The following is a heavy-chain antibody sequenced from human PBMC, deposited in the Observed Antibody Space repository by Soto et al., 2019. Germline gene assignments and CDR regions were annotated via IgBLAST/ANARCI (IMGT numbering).Heavy chain of an antibody. D-gene: IGHD3-16*01. CDR1: GRSIGSGGYY. V-gene: IGHV4-31*03. CDR3: ARRGGGGWFDP. J-gene: IGHJ5*02. Sequence: PSETLSLTCSVSGRSIGSGGYYWGWIRQPPGKGLEWIGHIYYSGSTYYNPSLKSRLAMSVDTSKNQFSLNLTSVTAADTAVYFGARRGGGGWFDPWGRGILVTVSS. CDR2: IYYSGST.